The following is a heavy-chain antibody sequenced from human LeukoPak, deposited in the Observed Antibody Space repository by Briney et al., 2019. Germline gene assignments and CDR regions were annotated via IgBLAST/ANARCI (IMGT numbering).Heavy chain of an antibody. Sequence: GESLKISCKASAYCFIRYLIGRVRQMPGRGLEWMGIIYPGDSDTRYSPSFQGQVTISADKSINTAYLQWSSLKASDTAIYYCARPEGDYWGQGTLVTVSS. CDR2: IYPGDSDT. CDR1: AYCFIRYL. CDR3: ARPEGDY. V-gene: IGHV5-51*01. J-gene: IGHJ4*02.